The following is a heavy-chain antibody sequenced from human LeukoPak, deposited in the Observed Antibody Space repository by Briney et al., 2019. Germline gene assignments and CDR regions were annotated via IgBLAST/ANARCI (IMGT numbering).Heavy chain of an antibody. CDR3: ARGWFGPDS. D-gene: IGHD3-10*01. CDR1: GFPFSNYW. V-gene: IGHV3-74*01. CDR2: VNSDGSTT. J-gene: IGHJ5*01. Sequence: GGSLRLSCAASGFPFSNYWMHWVRQAPGKGLVWVSRVNSDGSTTNYADSVKGRFTISRDNAKNTLYLQMHSLRAEDTAVYSCARGWFGPDSCGQGTLVTVSS.